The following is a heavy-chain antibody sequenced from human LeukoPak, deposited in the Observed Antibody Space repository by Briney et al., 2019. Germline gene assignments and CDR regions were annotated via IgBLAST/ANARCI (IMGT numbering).Heavy chain of an antibody. J-gene: IGHJ4*02. V-gene: IGHV4-39*01. CDR1: GGSISSSSYY. CDR2: IYYSGST. CDR3: ATWGVATNYFDY. D-gene: IGHD5-12*01. Sequence: SETLSLTCTVSGGSISSSSYYWGWICQPPGKGLEWIGSIYYSGSTYYNPSLKSRVTISVDTSKNQFSLKLSSVTAADTAVYYCATWGVATNYFDYWGQGTLVTVSS.